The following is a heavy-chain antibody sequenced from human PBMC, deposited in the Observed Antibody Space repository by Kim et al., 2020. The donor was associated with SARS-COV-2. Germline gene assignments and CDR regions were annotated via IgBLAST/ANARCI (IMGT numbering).Heavy chain of an antibody. CDR2: IWYDGSNK. J-gene: IGHJ6*02. D-gene: IGHD6-13*01. CDR1: GFTFSSYG. V-gene: IGHV3-33*06. Sequence: GGSLRLSCAASGFTFSSYGMHWVRQAPGKGLEWVAVIWYDGSNKYYADSVKGRFTISRDNSKNTLYLQMNSLRAEDTAVYYCAKEIAAAGTGYDRMVFYYYYGMEVWGQGTTVTVSS. CDR3: AKEIAAAGTGYDRMVFYYYYGMEV.